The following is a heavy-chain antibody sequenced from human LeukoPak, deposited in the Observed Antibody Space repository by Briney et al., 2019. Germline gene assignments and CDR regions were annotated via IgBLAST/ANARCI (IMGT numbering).Heavy chain of an antibody. V-gene: IGHV1-18*01. Sequence: ASVKVSCKASGYTFTSYGISWVRQAPGQGLEWMGWISAYNGNTKYAQKLQDRVTMTTDTSTTTAYMEVRSLTSDDRAVYYCARGSAMAQKQLVRHFDSWGQGTLVIVSS. CDR2: ISAYNGNT. J-gene: IGHJ4*02. CDR1: GYTFTSYG. D-gene: IGHD6-6*01. CDR3: ARGSAMAQKQLVRHFDS.